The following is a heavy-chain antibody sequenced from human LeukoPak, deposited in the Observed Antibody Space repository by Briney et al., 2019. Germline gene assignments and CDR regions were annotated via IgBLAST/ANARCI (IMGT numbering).Heavy chain of an antibody. CDR1: GFVFANLA. V-gene: IGHV3-23*01. CDR2: ISAGSTRI. J-gene: IGHJ6*02. Sequence: PGGSLRLSCAASGFVFANLAMHWVRQAPGKGLEWVSGISAGSTRIYFRDSVKGRFTISRDNSNNILYLQMSSLRAEDSGVYYCARGEVSRGLFDAMDAWGQGTAVTVSS. CDR3: ARGEVSRGLFDAMDA. D-gene: IGHD3-10*01.